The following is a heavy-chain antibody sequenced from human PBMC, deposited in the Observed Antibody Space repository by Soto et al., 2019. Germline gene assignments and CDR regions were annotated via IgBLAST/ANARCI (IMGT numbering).Heavy chain of an antibody. D-gene: IGHD2-15*01. J-gene: IGHJ4*02. CDR3: VKSRGGNNFDFFD. V-gene: IGHV3-64D*06. CDR1: GFTFSSYA. CDR2: VRGNGDPP. Sequence: GGSLRLSCSTSGFTFSSYAMHWVRQSPGKGLEYISGVRGNGDPPFYADSVKGRFTISRDNSKNTVYLQMSSLSADDAAVYYCVKSRGGNNFDFFDWGQGTLVTVSS.